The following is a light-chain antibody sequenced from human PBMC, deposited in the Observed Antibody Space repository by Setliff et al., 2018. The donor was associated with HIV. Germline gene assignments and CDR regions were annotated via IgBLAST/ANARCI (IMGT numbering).Light chain of an antibody. CDR1: TSDIGAYSF. Sequence: QSVLAQPASVSGSPGQSITISCSGTTSDIGAYSFVSWYQQHPGKAPKLMIYEVSNRPSGVSNRLSGSKSGSTASLTISRLQAEDEGDYYCCSYTSSDTVVFGTGTKVTVL. CDR2: EVS. J-gene: IGLJ1*01. CDR3: CSYTSSDTVV. V-gene: IGLV2-14*01.